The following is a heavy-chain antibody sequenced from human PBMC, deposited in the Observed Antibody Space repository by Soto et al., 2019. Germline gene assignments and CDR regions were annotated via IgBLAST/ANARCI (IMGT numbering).Heavy chain of an antibody. CDR3: AKDIQKQMTTVMGY. CDR2: ISYDGSNK. Sequence: GGSLRLSCAASGFTFSSYAMHWVRQAPGKGLEWVAVISYDGSNKYYADSVKGRFTISRDNSKNTLYLQMNSLRAEDTAVYYCAKDIQKQMTTVMGYWGQGTLVTVSS. V-gene: IGHV3-30-3*01. CDR1: GFTFSSYA. D-gene: IGHD4-17*01. J-gene: IGHJ4*02.